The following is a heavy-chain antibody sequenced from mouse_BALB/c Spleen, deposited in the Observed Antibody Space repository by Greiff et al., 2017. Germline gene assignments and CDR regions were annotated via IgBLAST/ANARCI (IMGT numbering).Heavy chain of an antibody. Sequence: EVKLVESGGGLVKPGGSLKLSCAASGFTFSSYAMSWVRQTPEKRLEWVASISSGGSTYYPDSVKGRFTISRDNARNILYLQMSSLRSEDTAMYYCAREGYGYGAWFAYWGQGTLVTVSA. J-gene: IGHJ3*01. D-gene: IGHD1-2*01. CDR3: AREGYGYGAWFAY. CDR2: ISSGGST. V-gene: IGHV5-6-5*01. CDR1: GFTFSSYA.